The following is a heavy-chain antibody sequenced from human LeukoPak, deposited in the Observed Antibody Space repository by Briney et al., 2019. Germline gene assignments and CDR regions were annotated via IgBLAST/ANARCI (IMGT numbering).Heavy chain of an antibody. CDR3: ARETDGSGNFDY. CDR2: MNPNSGNT. V-gene: IGHV1-8*01. J-gene: IGHJ4*02. D-gene: IGHD3-10*01. Sequence: ASVKVSCKASGYTFTSYDINWVRQATGQGLEWMGWMNPNSGNTGYAQKFQGRVTMTRNTSISTAYMELSSLTSEDTAVYYCARETDGSGNFDYWGQGTLVTVSP. CDR1: GYTFTSYD.